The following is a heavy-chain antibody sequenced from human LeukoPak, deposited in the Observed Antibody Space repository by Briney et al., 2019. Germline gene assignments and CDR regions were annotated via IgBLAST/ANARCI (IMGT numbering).Heavy chain of an antibody. D-gene: IGHD1-26*01. CDR1: GFTFSSYS. Sequence: GESLRLSCAASGFTFSSYSMNWVRQAPGKGLEWASSISSSSSYIYYADSVKGRFTISRDNAKNSLYLQMNSLRAEDTAVYYCARDAPVWVVGATGDAFDIWGQGTMVTVSS. J-gene: IGHJ3*02. V-gene: IGHV3-21*01. CDR3: ARDAPVWVVGATGDAFDI. CDR2: ISSSSSYI.